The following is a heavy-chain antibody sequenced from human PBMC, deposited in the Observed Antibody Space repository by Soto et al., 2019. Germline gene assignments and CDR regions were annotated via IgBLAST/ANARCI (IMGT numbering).Heavy chain of an antibody. CDR2: IKQDGSEK. D-gene: IGHD2-15*01. CDR1: GFTFSSYW. V-gene: IGHV3-7*03. CDR3: AREIRATPYCSGGSCSYYYYGMDV. Sequence: PGGSLRLSCAASGFTFSSYWMSWVRQAPGKGLEWVANIKQDGSEKYYVDSVKGRFTISRDNAKNSLYLQMNSLRAEDTAVYYCAREIRATPYCSGGSCSYYYYGMDVWGQGTTVTVSS. J-gene: IGHJ6*02.